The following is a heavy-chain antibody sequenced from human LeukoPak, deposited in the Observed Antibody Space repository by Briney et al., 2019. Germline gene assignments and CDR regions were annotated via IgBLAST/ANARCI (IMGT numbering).Heavy chain of an antibody. CDR2: IWYDGSNK. D-gene: IGHD6-6*01. V-gene: IGHV3-33*08. Sequence: GGSLRLSCAASGFTFSVYPMHWVRQAPGKGLEWVAVIWYDGSNKYYADSVKGRFTISRDNSKNTLYLQMNSLRAEDTAVYYCARALSTAARTTQFDYWGQGTLVIVSS. CDR3: ARALSTAARTTQFDY. CDR1: GFTFSVYP. J-gene: IGHJ4*02.